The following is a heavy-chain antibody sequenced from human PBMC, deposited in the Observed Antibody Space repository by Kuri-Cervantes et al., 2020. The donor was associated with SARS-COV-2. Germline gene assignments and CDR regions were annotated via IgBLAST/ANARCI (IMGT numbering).Heavy chain of an antibody. V-gene: IGHV4-39*01. CDR3: ARLPLLDLSGYSPAGYPWFDP. Sequence: SETLSLTCTASGGSISSSYFWGWIRQPPGKGLEWIGSVHYNGNTYRNPSLKSRLTISVDTSKNQFSLNLSSVTAADTAVYYCARLPLLDLSGYSPAGYPWFDPWGLGTLVTVSS. CDR1: GGSISSSYF. CDR2: VHYNGNT. J-gene: IGHJ5*02. D-gene: IGHD5-12*01.